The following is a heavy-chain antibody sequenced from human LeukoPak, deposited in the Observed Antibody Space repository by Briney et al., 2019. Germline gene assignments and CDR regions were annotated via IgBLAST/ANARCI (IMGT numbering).Heavy chain of an antibody. V-gene: IGHV1-8*01. CDR1: GYTFTNYD. CDR2: MNPKTGAT. D-gene: IGHD1-26*01. J-gene: IGHJ4*02. Sequence: ASVKVSCKASGYTFTNYDINWVRQATGQGLEWMGWMNPKTGATGYAQNFQGRVTMTRNTSISTAYMELSSLRSEDTAVYYCARGLAWELPQWGQGTLVTVSS. CDR3: ARGLAWELPQ.